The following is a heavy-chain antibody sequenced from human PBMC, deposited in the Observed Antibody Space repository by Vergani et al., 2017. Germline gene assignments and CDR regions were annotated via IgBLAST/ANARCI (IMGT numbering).Heavy chain of an antibody. D-gene: IGHD6-13*01. V-gene: IGHV1-24*01. J-gene: IGHJ4*02. CDR3: ARARHSRAVDY. CDR2: FDPEDGET. Sequence: QLQLVQSGAEVKKPGASVKVSCKASGYTFTSYDINWVRQATGQGLEWMGGFDPEDGETIYAQKFQGRVTMTEDTSTDTAYMELSSLRSEDTAVYYCARARHSRAVDYWGQGTLVTVSS. CDR1: GYTFTSYD.